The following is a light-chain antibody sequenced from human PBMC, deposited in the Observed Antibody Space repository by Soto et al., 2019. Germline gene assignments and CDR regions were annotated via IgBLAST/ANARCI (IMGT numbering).Light chain of an antibody. Sequence: QSALTQPASESGSPGQSITISCTGTTSDVSIYNYVSWYQQHPGKAPKLMIYGVSNRPSGVSNRFSGAKSGHTASLTISGLQVEDEADYYCCSYTSSTNYVFGPGTKLTVL. V-gene: IGLV2-14*01. CDR1: TSDVSIYNY. J-gene: IGLJ1*01. CDR2: GVS. CDR3: CSYTSSTNYV.